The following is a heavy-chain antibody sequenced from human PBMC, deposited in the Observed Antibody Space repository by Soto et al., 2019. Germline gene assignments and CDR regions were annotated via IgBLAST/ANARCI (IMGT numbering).Heavy chain of an antibody. CDR3: ARDGRSSYSSGWYYFDY. V-gene: IGHV1-69*05. D-gene: IGHD6-19*01. J-gene: IGHJ4*02. CDR2: IIPIFGTA. CDR1: GGTFSSYA. Sequence: SVKVSWKASGGTFSSYAISWVRQAPGQGLEWMGGIIPIFGTASYAQKFQGRVTMTRDTSTSTVYMELSSLRSEDTAVYYCARDGRSSYSSGWYYFDYWGQGTLVTVSS.